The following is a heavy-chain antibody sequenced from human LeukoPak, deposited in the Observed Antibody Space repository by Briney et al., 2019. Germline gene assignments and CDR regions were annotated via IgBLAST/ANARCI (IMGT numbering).Heavy chain of an antibody. V-gene: IGHV3-23*01. CDR2: ISGSGGST. J-gene: IGHJ4*02. Sequence: GGSLRLSCAASGFTFSSYAVSWVRQAPGKGLEWVSAISGSGGSTYYADSVKGRFTISRDNSKKTLYLQMNSLRAEDTAVYYCAKRIDYYDSSGSYFDYWGQGTLVTVSS. CDR3: AKRIDYYDSSGSYFDY. CDR1: GFTFSSYA. D-gene: IGHD3-22*01.